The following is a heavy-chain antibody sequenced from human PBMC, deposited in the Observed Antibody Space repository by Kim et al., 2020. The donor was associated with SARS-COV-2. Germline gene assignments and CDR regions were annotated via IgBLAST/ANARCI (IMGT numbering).Heavy chain of an antibody. V-gene: IGHV3-66*04. CDR3: ARQAVYGSGSYNGMDV. Sequence: SVKGGVTISRHKSKKTLFLQMNSLKADDTAVYYCARQAVYGSGSYNGMDVWGQGTTVTVSS. J-gene: IGHJ6*02. D-gene: IGHD3-10*01.